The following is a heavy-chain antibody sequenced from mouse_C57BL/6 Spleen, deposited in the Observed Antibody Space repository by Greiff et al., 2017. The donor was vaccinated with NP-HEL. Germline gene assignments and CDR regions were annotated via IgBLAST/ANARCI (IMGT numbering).Heavy chain of an antibody. CDR1: GYTFTSYW. J-gene: IGHJ2*01. V-gene: IGHV1-74*01. Sequence: QVQLKQPGAELVKPGASVKVSCKASGYTFTSYWMHWVKQRPGQGLEWIGRIHPSDSDTNYNQKFKGKATLTVDKSSSTAYMQLSSLTSEDSAVYYCAIGHYYGSSLDYWGQGTTLTVSS. D-gene: IGHD1-1*01. CDR3: AIGHYYGSSLDY. CDR2: IHPSDSDT.